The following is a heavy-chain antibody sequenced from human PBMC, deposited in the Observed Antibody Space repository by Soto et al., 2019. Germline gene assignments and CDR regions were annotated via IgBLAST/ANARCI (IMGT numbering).Heavy chain of an antibody. D-gene: IGHD6-19*01. CDR1: GYTFTSYG. J-gene: IGHJ4*02. CDR2: ISAYNGNT. V-gene: IGHV1-18*01. CDR3: ARDLAVGLVDY. Sequence: QVQLVQSGAEVKKPGASVKVSCKASGYTFTSYGISWVRQAPGQGLEWMGWISAYNGNTKSAQKLQGRVTITTDTPTSTAYMELRSLRSDDTAVYCCARDLAVGLVDYWGQGTLVTVSS.